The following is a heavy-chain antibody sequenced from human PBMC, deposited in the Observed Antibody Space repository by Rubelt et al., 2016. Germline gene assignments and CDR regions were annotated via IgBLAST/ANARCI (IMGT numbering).Heavy chain of an antibody. CDR1: GGSISSSNYY. V-gene: IGHV4-39*01. CDR2: IYYSGST. CDR3: ARQGDHTNYHYLDY. J-gene: IGHJ4*02. Sequence: QLQLQESGPGLVKPSETLSLTCTVSGGSISSSNYYWAWIRQPPGKGLEWIGSIYYSGSTYYNPSLKSRVTMSVDTSNNQFSLKRSAVTAAYTAVYYCARQGDHTNYHYLDYWGQGTLVTVSS. D-gene: IGHD4/OR15-4a*01.